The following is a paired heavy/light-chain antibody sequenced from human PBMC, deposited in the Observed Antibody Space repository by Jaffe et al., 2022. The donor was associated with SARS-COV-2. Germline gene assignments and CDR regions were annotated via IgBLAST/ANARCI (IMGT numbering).Light chain of an antibody. CDR2: RND. V-gene: IGLV1-47*01. J-gene: IGLJ3*02. CDR3: AAWDDSLHLV. CDR1: RTSIEITY. Sequence: QSVLTQPPSASGTPGQRVTISCSGSRTSIEITYIYWYQQLPGTAPKLLIYRNDHRPSGVPDRFSGSKSGTSASLAISGLRSEDEADYYCAAWDDSLHLVFGGGTKLTVL.
Heavy chain of an antibody. Sequence: EVQLVESGGGLVKPGGSLRVSCAASGFSFNNAWMSWVRQAPGKGLEWVGRIKSKTDGGTADYGAPVKDRFTISRDDSKNTLYLQMNSLKTEDTAVYYCTTGSVEGIDTGAEDYWGQGTLVTVSS. CDR2: IKSKTDGGTA. V-gene: IGHV3-15*01. J-gene: IGHJ4*02. CDR1: GFSFNNAW. CDR3: TTGSVEGIDTGAEDY. D-gene: IGHD6-19*01.